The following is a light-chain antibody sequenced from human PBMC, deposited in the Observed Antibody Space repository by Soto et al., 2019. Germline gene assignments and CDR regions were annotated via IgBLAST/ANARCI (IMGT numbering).Light chain of an antibody. CDR2: GAS. CDR3: QQYNNGCPIT. Sequence: EIVMSLSPATRSVSPGARATLSCIASQSVSSNLPWYQQQPGQSPRPLIYGASTLAPGIPAPISGSGSGTEFTLTTSSLQAEDFAVYYCQQYNNGCPITFGPGTKVDIK. J-gene: IGKJ3*01. V-gene: IGKV3D-15*01. CDR1: QSVSSN.